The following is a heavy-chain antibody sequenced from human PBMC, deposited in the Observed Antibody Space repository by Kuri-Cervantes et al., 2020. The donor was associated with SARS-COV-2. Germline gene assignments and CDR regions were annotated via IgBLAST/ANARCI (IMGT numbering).Heavy chain of an antibody. CDR3: ARELTGTRGLFDY. CDR2: ISSSSSYI. J-gene: IGHJ4*02. CDR1: GFTFSSYS. V-gene: IGHV3-21*01. Sequence: GGSLRLSCAASGFTFSSYSMNWVRQAPGKGLEWVSSISSSSSYIYYADSVKGRFTISRDSAKNSLYLQMNSLRAEDTAVYYCARELTGTRGLFDYWGQGTLVTVSS. D-gene: IGHD7-27*01.